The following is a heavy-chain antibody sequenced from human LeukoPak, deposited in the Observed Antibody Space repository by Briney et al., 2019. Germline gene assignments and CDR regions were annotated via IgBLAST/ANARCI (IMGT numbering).Heavy chain of an antibody. CDR2: ISAYNGNT. V-gene: IGHV1-18*01. D-gene: IGHD2-2*01. Sequence: GASVKVSCKASGYTFTSYGISWVRQAPGQGLEWMGWISAYNGNTNYAQKLQGRVTMTTDTSTSTAYMELRSLRSDYTAVYYCARDRVCSSTSCYDGGRKVNDYWGQGTLVTVSS. CDR3: ARDRVCSSTSCYDGGRKVNDY. J-gene: IGHJ4*02. CDR1: GYTFTSYG.